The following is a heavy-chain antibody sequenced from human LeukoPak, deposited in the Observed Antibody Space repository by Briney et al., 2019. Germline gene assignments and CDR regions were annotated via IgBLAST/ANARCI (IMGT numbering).Heavy chain of an antibody. CDR1: GGSISSYY. V-gene: IGHV4-59*01. CDR3: ASGRRAFYYFAT. D-gene: IGHD3-10*01. J-gene: IGHJ4*02. Sequence: PSETLSLTCTVSGGSISSYYWSWIRQSPGKGLEWIGYIYYSGSTNFNPSLKSRVTISVDTSKNQFSLKLNSVSAADTAVYYCASGRRAFYYFATWGQGTLVTVSS. CDR2: IYYSGST.